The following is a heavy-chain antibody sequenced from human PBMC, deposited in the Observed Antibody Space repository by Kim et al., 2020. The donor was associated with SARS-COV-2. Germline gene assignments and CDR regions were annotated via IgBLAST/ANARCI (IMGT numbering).Heavy chain of an antibody. CDR3: ASGVVAEPRNYYYYYGMDV. CDR2: INPNSGGT. V-gene: IGHV1-2*02. D-gene: IGHD2-15*01. J-gene: IGHJ6*02. Sequence: ASVKVSCKASGYTFTGYYMHWVRQAPGQGLEWMGWINPNSGGTNYAQKFQGRVTMTRDTSISTAYMELSRLRSDDTAVYYCASGVVAEPRNYYYYYGMDVWGQGTTVTVSS. CDR1: GYTFTGYY.